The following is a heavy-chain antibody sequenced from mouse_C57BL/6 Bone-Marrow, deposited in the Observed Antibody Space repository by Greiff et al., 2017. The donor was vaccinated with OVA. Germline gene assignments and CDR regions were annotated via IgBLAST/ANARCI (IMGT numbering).Heavy chain of an antibody. Sequence: QVQLQQSGAELVMPGASVKLSCKASGYTFTSYWMHWVKQRPGQGLEWIGEIYPSDSYTHYNQKFTGKSTLPVDKSAITAYMQLSSLTSEDSAVYYCARDGYWDYFDYWGQGTTLTVSS. CDR2: IYPSDSYT. CDR1: GYTFTSYW. CDR3: ARDGYWDYFDY. J-gene: IGHJ2*01. V-gene: IGHV1-69*01. D-gene: IGHD2-3*01.